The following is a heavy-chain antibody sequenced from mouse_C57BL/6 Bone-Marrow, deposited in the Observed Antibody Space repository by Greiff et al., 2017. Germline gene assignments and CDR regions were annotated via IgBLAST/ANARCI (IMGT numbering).Heavy chain of an antibody. V-gene: IGHV10-1*01. J-gene: IGHJ4*01. Sequence: VQLKPSGGGLVQPKGSLKLSCAASGFSFNTYAMNWVRQAPGKGLEWVARIRSQSNNYATYYADSVKDRFTITRDDSESMLYLQMNNLKTDDTAMYYCVRQRWLLRVYAMDYWGQGTSVTVSS. CDR1: GFSFNTYA. CDR2: IRSQSNNYAT. D-gene: IGHD2-3*01. CDR3: VRQRWLLRVYAMDY.